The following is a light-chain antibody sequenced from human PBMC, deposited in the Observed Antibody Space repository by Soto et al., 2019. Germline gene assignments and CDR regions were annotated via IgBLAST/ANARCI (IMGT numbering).Light chain of an antibody. CDR2: GAS. CDR3: QQYNNWPPYT. J-gene: IGKJ2*01. Sequence: EIVMTQSPATLSVSPGERATLSCRASQSVSSNLAWYQQKPGQAPRLLIYGASTRATGIPVRFSGSGSGTEFTLTISSLQSEDFAVYYCQQYNNWPPYTFCQGTKLEMK. V-gene: IGKV3-15*01. CDR1: QSVSSN.